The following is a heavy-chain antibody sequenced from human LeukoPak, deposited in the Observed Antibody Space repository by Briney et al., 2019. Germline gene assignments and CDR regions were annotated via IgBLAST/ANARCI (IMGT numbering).Heavy chain of an antibody. Sequence: SETLSLTCTVSGGSISSSSYYWGWIRQPPGKGLEWIGTIYYSGSTYYNPSLKSRVTISVDTSKNQFSLKLSSVTAADTAVYYCARGYYGSGRQHYYYYYYMDVWGKGTTVTVSS. V-gene: IGHV4-39*07. CDR1: GGSISSSSYY. J-gene: IGHJ6*03. D-gene: IGHD3-10*01. CDR3: ARGYYGSGRQHYYYYYYMDV. CDR2: IYYSGST.